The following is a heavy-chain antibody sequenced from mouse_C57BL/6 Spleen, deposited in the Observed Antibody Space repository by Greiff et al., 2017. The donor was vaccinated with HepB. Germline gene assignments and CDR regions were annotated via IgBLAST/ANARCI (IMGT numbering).Heavy chain of an antibody. CDR2: INPSSGYT. CDR1: GYTFTSYW. V-gene: IGHV1-7*01. J-gene: IGHJ3*01. CDR3: ACYPPWAY. D-gene: IGHD1-1*01. Sequence: QVQLQQSGAELAKPGASVKLSCKASGYTFTSYWMHWVKQRPGQGLEGIGYINPSSGYTKYNQKFKDKATLTADKSSSTAYMQLSSQTYADSAVYYCACYPPWAYWGQGTLVTVSA.